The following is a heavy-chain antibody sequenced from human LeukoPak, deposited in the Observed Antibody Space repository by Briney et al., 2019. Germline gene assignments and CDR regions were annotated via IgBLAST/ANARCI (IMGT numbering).Heavy chain of an antibody. D-gene: IGHD2-2*01. Sequence: PSETLSLTCAVSGYTISSGYNWVWIRQPPGKGLEWTGTIYHTGSTYYNPSLKSRVTISIDTSKNQFSLKLNSVTAADTAVYYCARLYAVVPAPLGYWGQGTLVTVSS. CDR2: IYHTGST. CDR3: ARLYAVVPAPLGY. J-gene: IGHJ4*02. CDR1: GYTISSGYN. V-gene: IGHV4-38-2*01.